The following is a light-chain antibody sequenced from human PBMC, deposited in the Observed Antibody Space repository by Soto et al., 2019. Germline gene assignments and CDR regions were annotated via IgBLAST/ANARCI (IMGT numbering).Light chain of an antibody. V-gene: IGLV2-18*02. CDR1: GSDFGRYNR. CDR2: EVT. CDR3: SSYTSSSSWV. Sequence: QSALTQPPSVSGSPGQSVTISCTGTGSDFGRYNRVSWYQHTPGTAPKLLIYEVTNRPSGVPDRFSGSKSGNTASLTISGLQAEDEADYYCSSYTSSSSWVFGGGTQLTVL. J-gene: IGLJ7*01.